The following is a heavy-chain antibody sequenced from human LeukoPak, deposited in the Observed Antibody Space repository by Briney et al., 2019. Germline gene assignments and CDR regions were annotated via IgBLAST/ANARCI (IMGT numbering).Heavy chain of an antibody. Sequence: SETLSLTCAVYGGSFNAYYWTWIRERPGRGLGWRGEINHSGNTNYNPSLESRVTISADTSNNQFSLNLGSVTAADTAIYYCARGLKFIQGPGYSYMDVWGKGPTVTVSS. CDR2: INHSGNT. J-gene: IGHJ6*03. CDR1: GGSFNAYY. CDR3: ARGLKFIQGPGYSYMDV. D-gene: IGHD3-16*02. V-gene: IGHV4-34*01.